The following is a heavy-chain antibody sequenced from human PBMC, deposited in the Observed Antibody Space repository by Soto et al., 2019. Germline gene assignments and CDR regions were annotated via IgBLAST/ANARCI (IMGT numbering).Heavy chain of an antibody. D-gene: IGHD6-19*01. V-gene: IGHV1-8*01. Sequence: QVQLVQSGAEVKKPGASVKVSCKASGYTFTSYEINWVRQATGQGLEWMGWMNPNSGNTGYAQKFQGRVTMTKNTSISTAYMELSSLRSEDTAVYYCARGAPAYSSWYFDYWGQGTLVTVSS. CDR1: GYTFTSYE. CDR2: MNPNSGNT. CDR3: ARGAPAYSSWYFDY. J-gene: IGHJ4*02.